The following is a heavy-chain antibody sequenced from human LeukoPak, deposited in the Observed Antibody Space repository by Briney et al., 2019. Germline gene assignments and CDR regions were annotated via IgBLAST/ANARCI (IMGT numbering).Heavy chain of an antibody. J-gene: IGHJ5*02. Sequence: ASVKVSCKASGGTFSSYAISWVRQAPGQGLEWMGWVNPNSGGTNYAQKFQGRVTMTRDTSISTAYMELSRLRSDDTAVYYCARGERSIAVLLWFGEFDPWGQGTLVTVSS. D-gene: IGHD3-10*01. V-gene: IGHV1-2*02. CDR3: ARGERSIAVLLWFGEFDP. CDR2: VNPNSGGT. CDR1: GGTFSSYA.